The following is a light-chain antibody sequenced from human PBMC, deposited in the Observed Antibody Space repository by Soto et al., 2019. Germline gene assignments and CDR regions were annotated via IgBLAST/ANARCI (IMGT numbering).Light chain of an antibody. CDR2: GAS. CDR1: QSVSSK. J-gene: IGKJ3*01. V-gene: IGKV3-15*01. CDR3: QQYDNWPFT. Sequence: EIVMTQSPATLSVSPGEGATLSCRASQSVSSKLAWYQQKPGQAPRLLIYGASTRATGIPARFSGSESGTDFALTICSLQSEDFAVYYCQQYDNWPFTFGPGTKVDIK.